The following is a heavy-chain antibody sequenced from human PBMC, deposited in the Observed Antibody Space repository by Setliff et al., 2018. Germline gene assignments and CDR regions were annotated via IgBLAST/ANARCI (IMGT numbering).Heavy chain of an antibody. V-gene: IGHV4-34*01. CDR3: ARGSQYYNFWSGYHLDYYYYGMDV. J-gene: IGHJ6*02. Sequence: SETLSLTCAVYGGSFSGYYWSWIRQPPGKGLEWIGEINHSGSTNYNPSLKSRVTISVDTSKNQFSLKLSSVTAADTAVYYCARGSQYYNFWSGYHLDYYYYGMDVWGQGTTVTVAS. CDR2: INHSGST. D-gene: IGHD3-3*01. CDR1: GGSFSGYY.